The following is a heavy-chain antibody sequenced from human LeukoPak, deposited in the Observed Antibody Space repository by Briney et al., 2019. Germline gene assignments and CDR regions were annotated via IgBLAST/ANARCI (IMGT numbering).Heavy chain of an antibody. Sequence: PGGSLRLSCAASGFTFDDYGMSWVRQAPGKGLEWVSVINWDGGSTGYADSVKGRFTISRDNAKNSLYLQMNSLRAEDTALYYCARDRNYGSGNDAFDIWGQGTMVTVSS. D-gene: IGHD3-10*01. CDR2: INWDGGST. CDR1: GFTFDDYG. V-gene: IGHV3-20*04. J-gene: IGHJ3*02. CDR3: ARDRNYGSGNDAFDI.